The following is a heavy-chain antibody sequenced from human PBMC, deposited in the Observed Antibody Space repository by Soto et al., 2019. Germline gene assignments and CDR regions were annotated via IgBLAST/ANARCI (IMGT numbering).Heavy chain of an antibody. CDR3: ARDFSGSSAIDY. V-gene: IGHV4-59*01. CDR2: IYYSGST. Sequence: SETLSLTCTVSGGSISSYYWSWIRQPPGKGLEWIGYIYYSGSTNYNPSLKSRVTISVDTSKNQFSLKLSSVTAADTAVYYCARDFSGSSAIDYWGQGTLVTVSS. D-gene: IGHD1-26*01. J-gene: IGHJ4*02. CDR1: GGSISSYY.